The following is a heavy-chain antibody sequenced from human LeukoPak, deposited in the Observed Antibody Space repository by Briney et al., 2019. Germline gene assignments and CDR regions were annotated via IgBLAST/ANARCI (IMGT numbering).Heavy chain of an antibody. J-gene: IGHJ4*02. CDR1: GFTFSSYA. CDR2: ISGSGGST. D-gene: IGHD6-19*01. V-gene: IGHV3-23*01. Sequence: GGSLRLSCAASGFTFSSYAMSWVRQAPGKGLEWVSAISGSGGSTYYADSVKGRFTISRDNAKNTLYLQMNSLRAEDTAVYYCARAVLAVAGRNSLGAGSSRKGIFDYWGQGTLVTVSS. CDR3: ARAVLAVAGRNSLGAGSSRKGIFDY.